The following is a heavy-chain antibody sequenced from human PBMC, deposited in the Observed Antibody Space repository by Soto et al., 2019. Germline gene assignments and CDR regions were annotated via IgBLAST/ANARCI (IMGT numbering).Heavy chain of an antibody. V-gene: IGHV6-1*01. CDR1: GDSVSSNSAA. CDR3: ARDPLYSTSPDSYNWFDP. J-gene: IGHJ5*02. D-gene: IGHD6-6*01. Sequence: SQTLSLTCAISGDSVSSNSAAWNWIRQSPSRGLEWLGRTYYRSKWFNDYAVSVKSRITINPDTSKNQFSLQLNSVTPEDTAVYYCARDPLYSTSPDSYNWFDPWGQGTLVTVS. CDR2: TYYRSKWFN.